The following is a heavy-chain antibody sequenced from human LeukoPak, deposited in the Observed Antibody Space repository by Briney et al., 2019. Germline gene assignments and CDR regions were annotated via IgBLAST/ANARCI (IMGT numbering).Heavy chain of an antibody. V-gene: IGHV4-38-2*01. CDR3: ARRYNWNDGDAFDI. D-gene: IGHD1-1*01. CDR2: IYHSGST. J-gene: IGHJ3*02. Sequence: GSLRLSCAASGSTFDDYAMHWVRQAPGKGLEWIGSIYHSGSTYYNPSLKSRVTISVDTSKNQFSLKLSSVTAADTAVYYCARRYNWNDGDAFDIWGQGTMVTVSS. CDR1: GSTFDDYA.